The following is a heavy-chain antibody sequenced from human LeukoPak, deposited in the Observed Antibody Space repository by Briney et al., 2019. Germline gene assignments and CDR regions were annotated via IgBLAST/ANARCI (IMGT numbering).Heavy chain of an antibody. V-gene: IGHV1-69*13. CDR2: IIPIFGTA. D-gene: IGHD6-13*01. CDR1: GGTFSSYA. CDR3: ATDRIAAAGTDY. Sequence: GASVKVSCKASGGTFSSYAISWVRQAPGQGLEWMGGIIPIFGTANYAQKFQGRVTITADESTSTAYMELSSLRSEDTAVYYCATDRIAAAGTDYWGQGTLVTVSS. J-gene: IGHJ4*02.